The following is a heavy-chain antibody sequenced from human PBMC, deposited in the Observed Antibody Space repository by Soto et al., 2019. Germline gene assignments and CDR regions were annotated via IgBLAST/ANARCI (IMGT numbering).Heavy chain of an antibody. V-gene: IGHV4-39*01. J-gene: IGHJ6*02. Sequence: SQTLSLTCTVSGGSIFSSNYYWGWIRQSPGKGLEWIGYIYYTGSTYYNPSLKRRVTISVDTSKSQFSLKLSSVTAADTAVYYCARSWVQYGGSSLSYKYYGMDFWGQGTTVTVS. D-gene: IGHD6-6*01. CDR3: ARSWVQYGGSSLSYKYYGMDF. CDR2: IYYTGST. CDR1: GGSIFSSNYY.